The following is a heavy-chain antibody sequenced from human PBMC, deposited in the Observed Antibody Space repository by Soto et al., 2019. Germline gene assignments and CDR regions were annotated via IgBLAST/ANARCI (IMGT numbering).Heavy chain of an antibody. J-gene: IGHJ4*02. V-gene: IGHV4-59*01. CDR3: ARTFTSGRYDYYFDY. CDR2: IYYSGSL. CDR1: GGSISSYS. Sequence: SETLSLTCTVSGGSISSYSWSWIRQPPGKGLEWLGYIYYSGSLNYNPSLKSRATISVDTSKNQFSLSLSSVTAADTAIYYCARTFTSGRYDYYFDYWGQGTLVTVSS. D-gene: IGHD6-19*01.